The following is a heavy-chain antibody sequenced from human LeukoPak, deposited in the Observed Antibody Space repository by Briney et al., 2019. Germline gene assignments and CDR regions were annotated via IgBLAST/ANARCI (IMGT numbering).Heavy chain of an antibody. J-gene: IGHJ6*02. V-gene: IGHV1-46*01. Sequence: GASVKVSCKASGYTFTGYYMHWVRQAPGQGLEWMGIINPSGGSTSYAQKFQGRVTMTRDTSTSTVYMELSSLRSEDTAVYYCARRTSGYYYLGVWGQGTTVTVSS. CDR1: GYTFTGYY. CDR2: INPSGGST. D-gene: IGHD3-22*01. CDR3: ARRTSGYYYLGV.